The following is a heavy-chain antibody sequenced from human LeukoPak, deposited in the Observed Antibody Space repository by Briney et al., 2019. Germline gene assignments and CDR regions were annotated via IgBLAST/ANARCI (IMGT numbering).Heavy chain of an antibody. CDR1: GFTFSHYG. Sequence: GGSLRLSCAASGFTFSHYGMHWVRQAPGKGLEWVAVIWYDGSNEYYADSVKGQFTISRDNSKNTLYLQMNSLRAEDTAVYYCTCDLNRSDGLWGQGTMVTVSS. V-gene: IGHV3-33*03. CDR3: TCDLNRSDGL. D-gene: IGHD2-8*01. CDR2: IWYDGSNE. J-gene: IGHJ3*01.